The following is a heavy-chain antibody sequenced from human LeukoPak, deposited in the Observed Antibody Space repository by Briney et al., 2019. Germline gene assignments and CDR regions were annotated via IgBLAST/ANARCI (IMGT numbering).Heavy chain of an antibody. CDR1: GFPLSSNA. V-gene: IGHV3-23*01. CDR3: AKRLGTAGFDY. CDR2: ISASGGRT. D-gene: IGHD1/OR15-1a*01. Sequence: GGSLRLSCAASGFPLSSNAMSWVRQAPGKGLEWVSGISASGGRTYYADSVKGRFTISKDKSKNTLYLQMNSLRAEDTAVYYCAKRLGTAGFDYWGQGTLVTVSS. J-gene: IGHJ4*02.